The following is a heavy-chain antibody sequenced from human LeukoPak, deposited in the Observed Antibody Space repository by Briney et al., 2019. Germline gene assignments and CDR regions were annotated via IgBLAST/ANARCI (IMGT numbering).Heavy chain of an antibody. D-gene: IGHD1-14*01. J-gene: IGHJ4*02. CDR3: ARDSPGALDY. CDR1: GFTVSSNY. Sequence: GGSLRLSCAASGFTVSSNYMSWVRQAPGKGLEWVSSISSNSSYIYYADSVKGRFTISRDNAKNSLYLQMNSLRAEDTAVYYCARDSPGALDYWGQGTLVTVSS. V-gene: IGHV3-21*01. CDR2: ISSNSSYI.